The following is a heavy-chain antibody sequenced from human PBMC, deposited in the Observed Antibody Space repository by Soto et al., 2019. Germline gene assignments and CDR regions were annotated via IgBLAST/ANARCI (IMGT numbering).Heavy chain of an antibody. CDR1: GFTFSSYW. V-gene: IGHV3-7*01. Sequence: GGSLRLSCAASGFTFSSYWMSWVRQAPGKGLEWVANIKQDGSEKYYVDSVKGRFTISRDNAKNSLYLQMNSLRAEDTAVYYCARDRERRSGNFDYWGQGTLVTVSS. CDR2: IKQDGSEK. D-gene: IGHD1-26*01. J-gene: IGHJ4*02. CDR3: ARDRERRSGNFDY.